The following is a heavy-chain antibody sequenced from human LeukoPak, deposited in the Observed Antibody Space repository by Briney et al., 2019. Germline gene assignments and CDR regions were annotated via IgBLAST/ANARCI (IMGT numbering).Heavy chain of an antibody. Sequence: GGSLRPSCAASGFTFDDYAMHWVRQAPGKGLEWVSGISWNSGSIGYADSVKGRFTISRDNAKNSLYLQMNSLRAEDMALYYCAKAARQYYYYYYMDVWGKGTTVTVSS. J-gene: IGHJ6*03. D-gene: IGHD6-6*01. CDR2: ISWNSGSI. CDR3: AKAARQYYYYYYMDV. V-gene: IGHV3-9*03. CDR1: GFTFDDYA.